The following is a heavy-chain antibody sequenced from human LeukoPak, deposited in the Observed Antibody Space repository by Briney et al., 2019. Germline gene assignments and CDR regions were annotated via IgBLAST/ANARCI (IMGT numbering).Heavy chain of an antibody. CDR1: GGSISSYY. CDR3: ATSSYGMDV. J-gene: IGHJ6*02. CDR2: IYYSGST. V-gene: IGHV4-59*12. D-gene: IGHD2-2*01. Sequence: SETLSLTCTVSGGSISSYYWSWIRQPPGKGLEWIGYIYYSGSTYYNPSLKSRVTISVDRSKNQFSLKLSSVTAVDTAVYYCATSSYGMDVWGQGTTVTVSS.